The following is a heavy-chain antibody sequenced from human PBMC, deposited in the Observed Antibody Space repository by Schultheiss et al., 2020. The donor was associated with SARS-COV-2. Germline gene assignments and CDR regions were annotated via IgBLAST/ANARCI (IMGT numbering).Heavy chain of an antibody. CDR2: ISAGGGGT. Sequence: GGSLRLSCAASGFTFSSSAMSWVRQAPGKGLEWVSAISAGGGGTKYADSVQGRFTISRDNSNNTLYLQMNSLRAEDTAIYYCAKVATVYYFHYWCRGTLVTVSS. V-gene: IGHV3-23*01. D-gene: IGHD1-14*01. J-gene: IGHJ4*02. CDR3: AKVATVYYFHY. CDR1: GFTFSSSA.